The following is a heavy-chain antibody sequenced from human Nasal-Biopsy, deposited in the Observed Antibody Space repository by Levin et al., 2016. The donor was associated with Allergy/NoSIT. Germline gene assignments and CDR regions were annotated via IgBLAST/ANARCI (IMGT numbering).Heavy chain of an antibody. CDR1: GFTLSVYA. CDR2: ISSSGSST. J-gene: IGHJ5*01. V-gene: IGHV3-23*01. CDR3: AKVRYGDYVFVS. Sequence: GESLKISCEASGFTLSVYAMTWVRQAPGKGLEWVSSISSSGSSTYYADSVKGRFTVSRDTSKNMLYLQMNSLRAEDTAVYSCAKVRYGDYVFVSWGQGTLVTVSS. D-gene: IGHD4-17*01.